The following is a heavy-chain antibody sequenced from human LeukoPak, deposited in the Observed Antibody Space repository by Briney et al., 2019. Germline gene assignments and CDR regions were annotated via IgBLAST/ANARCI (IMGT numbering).Heavy chain of an antibody. CDR2: ISTSGGST. Sequence: GGSLRLSCAASGFTFRSYAMSWVRQAPGKGPEWVSGISTSGGSTYYADSVRGRFTISRDNSKNMLYLQMNSLRAEDTAVYYCATGGATTSWGQGTLVTVSS. J-gene: IGHJ4*02. D-gene: IGHD1-26*01. CDR3: ATGGATTS. CDR1: GFTFRSYA. V-gene: IGHV3-23*01.